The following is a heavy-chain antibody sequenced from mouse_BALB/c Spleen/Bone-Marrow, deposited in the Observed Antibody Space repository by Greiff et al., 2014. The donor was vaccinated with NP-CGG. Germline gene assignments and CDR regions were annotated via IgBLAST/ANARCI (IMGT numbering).Heavy chain of an antibody. Sequence: EVQLQQSGAELVRPGALVKLSCKASGFNIKDYYMHWAKQRPEQGLEWIGWIDPENGNTIYDPKFQGKASITADTSSNTAYLQLSSLTSEDTAVYYCAGGNYRFAYWGQGTLVTVSA. CDR3: AGGNYRFAY. V-gene: IGHV14-1*02. D-gene: IGHD2-1*01. J-gene: IGHJ3*01. CDR1: GFNIKDYY. CDR2: IDPENGNT.